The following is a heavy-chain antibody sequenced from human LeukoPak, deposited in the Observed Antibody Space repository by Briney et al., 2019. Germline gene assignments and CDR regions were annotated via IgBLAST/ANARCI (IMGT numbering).Heavy chain of an antibody. CDR2: IYYSGST. J-gene: IGHJ5*02. V-gene: IGHV4-31*03. CDR3: ARGLIAAAVQNWFDP. D-gene: IGHD6-13*01. Sequence: SETLSLTCTVSGGSISSGGYYWSWIRQHPGKGLEWIGYIYYSGSTYYNPSLKSRVTISVDTSKNQFSLKLSSVTAADTAVYYCARGLIAAAVQNWFDPWGQGTLVTVSS. CDR1: GGSISSGGYY.